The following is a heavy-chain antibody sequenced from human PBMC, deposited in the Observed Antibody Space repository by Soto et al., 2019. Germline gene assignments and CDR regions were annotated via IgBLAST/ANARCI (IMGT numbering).Heavy chain of an antibody. CDR2: VYYTGST. V-gene: IGHV4-30-4*01. D-gene: IGHD2-21*02. Sequence: SETLSLTCTVSGASIKSTDYYWSWIRQAPGKGLEWIGYVYYTGSTYYNPSLMSRLTISVDTSKNQFSLKLTSVTAAETAVYYCVRTAREGAVAPHLFDRWGQGTQVTVSS. CDR3: VRTAREGAVAPHLFDR. J-gene: IGHJ5*02. CDR1: GASIKSTDYY.